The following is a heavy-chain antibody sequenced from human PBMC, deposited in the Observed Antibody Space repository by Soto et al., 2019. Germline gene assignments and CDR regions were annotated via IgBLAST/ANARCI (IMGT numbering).Heavy chain of an antibody. CDR3: ARDGVDTATGYYYGMDV. D-gene: IGHD5-18*01. Sequence: ASVKVPFKASGYTFAIYGIIWVRQAPGQGLEWMGWISAYNGNTNYAQKLQGRVTMTTDTSTSTAYMELRSLRSDDTAVYYCARDGVDTATGYYYGMDVWGQGTTVTVSS. J-gene: IGHJ6*02. CDR1: GYTFAIYG. CDR2: ISAYNGNT. V-gene: IGHV1-18*01.